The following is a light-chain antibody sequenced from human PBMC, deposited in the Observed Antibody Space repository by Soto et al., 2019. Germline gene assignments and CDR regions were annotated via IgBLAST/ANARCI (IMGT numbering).Light chain of an antibody. CDR2: DAY. CDR3: QQRHMWPIT. V-gene: IGKV3-11*01. J-gene: IGKJ5*01. Sequence: EFVLTHSPVTLSLSPGERATLSCRASQSFRGLLAWYQHKPGQAPRLLIYDAYNRATGIPPRFSGSGSGTDFTLTISSLEPEDSAVYYCQQRHMWPITFGQGTRLEIK. CDR1: QSFRGL.